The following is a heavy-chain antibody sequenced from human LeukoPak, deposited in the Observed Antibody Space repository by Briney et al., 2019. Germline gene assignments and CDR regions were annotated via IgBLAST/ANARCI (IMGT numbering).Heavy chain of an antibody. CDR3: ARDRWFGA. CDR1: GGFVSSGSYY. J-gene: IGHJ4*02. Sequence: SETLSLTCTVSGGFVSSGSYYWSWIRQPPGKGLEWIGYIYYSGSTNYNPSLKSRVTISVDTSKNQFSLKLSSVTAADTAVYYCARDRWFGAWGQGTLVTVSS. D-gene: IGHD3-10*01. V-gene: IGHV4-61*01. CDR2: IYYSGST.